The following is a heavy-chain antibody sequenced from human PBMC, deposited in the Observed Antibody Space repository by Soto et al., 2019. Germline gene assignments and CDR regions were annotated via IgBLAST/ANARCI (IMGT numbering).Heavy chain of an antibody. Sequence: GGSLRLSCAASGFTVSSNYMSWVRLAPGKGLEWVSVIYSGGSTYYADTVKGRFTIYSDNYKTQLYLQMNSLRAEDTVDYYWGRGPGGVPAAMGPFDYWGQGILVTVSS. V-gene: IGHV3-53*01. D-gene: IGHD2-2*01. CDR2: IYSGGST. CDR1: GFTVSSNY. CDR3: GRGPGGVPAAMGPFDY. J-gene: IGHJ4*02.